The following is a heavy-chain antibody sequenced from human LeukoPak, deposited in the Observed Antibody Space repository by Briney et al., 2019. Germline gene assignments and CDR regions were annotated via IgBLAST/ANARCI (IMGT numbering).Heavy chain of an antibody. Sequence: SETLSLTCTVSGGSISSYYWSWIRQPAGKGLEWIGRIYTSGSTNYNPSLKSRVTISVDKSKNQFSLKLSSVTAADTAVYYCARDDPRGYYGSGSYYIGSYFDYWGQGTLVTVSS. V-gene: IGHV4-4*07. J-gene: IGHJ4*02. CDR1: GGSISSYY. D-gene: IGHD3-10*01. CDR2: IYTSGST. CDR3: ARDDPRGYYGSGSYYIGSYFDY.